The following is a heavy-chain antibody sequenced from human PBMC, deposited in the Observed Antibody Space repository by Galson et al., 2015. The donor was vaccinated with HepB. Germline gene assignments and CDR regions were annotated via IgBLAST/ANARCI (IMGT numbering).Heavy chain of an antibody. J-gene: IGHJ4*02. D-gene: IGHD2-2*01. CDR3: AGGYCSTTTCYGHFET. V-gene: IGHV3-11*01. CDR1: GFTFSDYY. Sequence: FLRLSCAASGFTFSDYYMSWFRQAPGKGLEWVSYIGTSRYTIFHADSVKGRFTISRDNARDSLYLQMDSLRVEDTAMYYCAGGYCSTTTCYGHFETWGQGTLVTVSS. CDR2: IGTSRYTI.